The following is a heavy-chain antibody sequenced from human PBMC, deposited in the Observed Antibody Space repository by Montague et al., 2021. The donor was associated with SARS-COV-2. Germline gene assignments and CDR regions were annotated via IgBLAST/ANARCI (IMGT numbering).Heavy chain of an antibody. V-gene: IGHV4-59*01. CDR2: IHNSGST. CDR3: ACGAKLDVFSVCYYGLDV. D-gene: IGHD5/OR15-5a*01. CDR1: GGSLSSFY. Sequence: SETLSLTCSVSGGSLSSFYWSWIWKPPGQGLEHIGNIHNSGSTNSNPSLNSRVPVSLDTSKNQFPLNLRLVTTADTAAYYCACGAKLDVFSVCYYGLDVWGQGTTVTVSS. J-gene: IGHJ6*02.